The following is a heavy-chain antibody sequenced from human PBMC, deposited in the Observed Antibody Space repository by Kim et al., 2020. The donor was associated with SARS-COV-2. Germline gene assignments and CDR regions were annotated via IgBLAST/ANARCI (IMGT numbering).Heavy chain of an antibody. CDR1: GGSFSGYY. J-gene: IGHJ6*02. CDR3: ARDRSMARPYYYYGMDV. V-gene: IGHV4-34*01. Sequence: SETLSLTCAVYGGSFSGYYWSWIRQPPGKGLEWIGEINHSGSTNYNPSLKSRVTISVDTSKNQFSLKLSSVTVADTAVYYCARDRSMARPYYYYGMDVWGQGTTVTVSS. CDR2: INHSGST. D-gene: IGHD1-1*01.